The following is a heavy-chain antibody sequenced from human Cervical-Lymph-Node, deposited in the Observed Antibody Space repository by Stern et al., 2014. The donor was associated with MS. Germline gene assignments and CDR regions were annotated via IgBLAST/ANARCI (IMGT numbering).Heavy chain of an antibody. Sequence: VQLEESGPGLVKPSETLSLTCTVSGASIRSTVYQWGWVRQPPGKGLGWIGNIFHNGTTYANPSLKSRVTISLDASKNQFSLELNFVTAADTAVYYCLRVPHWLQVSPDRGENANFHFWGQGTLVIVSS. CDR2: IFHNGTT. V-gene: IGHV4-39*01. J-gene: IGHJ4*02. D-gene: IGHD6-19*01. CDR3: LRVPHWLQVSPDRGENANFHF. CDR1: GASIRSTVYQ.